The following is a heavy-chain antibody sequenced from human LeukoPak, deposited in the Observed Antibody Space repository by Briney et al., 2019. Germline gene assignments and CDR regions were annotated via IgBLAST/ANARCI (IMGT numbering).Heavy chain of an antibody. CDR2: IYYSGST. J-gene: IGHJ5*02. Sequence: SETLSLTCTVSGGSISSYYWSWIWQPPGKGLEWIGYIYYSGSTNYNPSLKSRVTISVDTSKNQFSLKLSSVTAADTAVYYCARHGRPRIAARPWFDPWGQGNLVTVSS. V-gene: IGHV4-59*08. D-gene: IGHD6-6*01. CDR1: GGSISSYY. CDR3: ARHGRPRIAARPWFDP.